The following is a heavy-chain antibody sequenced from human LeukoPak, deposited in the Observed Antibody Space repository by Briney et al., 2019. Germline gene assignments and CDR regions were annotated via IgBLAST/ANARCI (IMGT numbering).Heavy chain of an antibody. CDR2: TRNKANSYTT. D-gene: IGHD3-10*01. Sequence: PGGFLRLSCAASGFTFSDHYMDWVRQAPGKGLEWVGRTRNKANSYTTEYAASVKGRFTISRDDSKNSLYLQMNSLKTEDTAVYYCARVARWFGDPVGAFDIWGQGTMVTVSS. CDR3: ARVARWFGDPVGAFDI. J-gene: IGHJ3*02. CDR1: GFTFSDHY. V-gene: IGHV3-72*01.